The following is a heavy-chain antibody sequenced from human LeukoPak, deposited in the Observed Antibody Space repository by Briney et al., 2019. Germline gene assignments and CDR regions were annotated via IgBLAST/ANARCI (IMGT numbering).Heavy chain of an antibody. CDR1: GITLSDHY. Sequence: GGSLRLSCAASGITLSDHYMSWIRQAPGKGLEWLSYISSSGSTIYYADSVKGRFTISRDNAKNSLYLQMNSLRAEDTAVYYCAELGITMIGGVWGKGTTVTISS. J-gene: IGHJ6*04. CDR2: ISSSGSTI. D-gene: IGHD3-10*02. V-gene: IGHV3-11*04. CDR3: AELGITMIGGV.